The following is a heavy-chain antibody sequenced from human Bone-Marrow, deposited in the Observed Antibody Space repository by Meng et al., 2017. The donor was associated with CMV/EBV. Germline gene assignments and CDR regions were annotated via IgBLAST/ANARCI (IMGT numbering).Heavy chain of an antibody. V-gene: IGHV3-23*01. Sequence: GESLKISCAASGFTFSSYAMSWVRQAPGKGLEWVSAISGSGGSTYYADSVKGRFTISRDNSKNTLYLQMNSLRAEDTAVYYCARSNYDFWSGHPYSDYWGQGTLVTVSS. CDR1: GFTFSSYA. D-gene: IGHD3-3*01. J-gene: IGHJ4*02. CDR3: ARSNYDFWSGHPYSDY. CDR2: ISGSGGST.